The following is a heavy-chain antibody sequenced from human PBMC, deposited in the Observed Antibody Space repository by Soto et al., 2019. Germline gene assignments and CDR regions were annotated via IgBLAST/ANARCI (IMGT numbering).Heavy chain of an antibody. D-gene: IGHD3-3*01. CDR3: AKDGRITIFGVVIWSFDY. CDR2: ISGSGGST. CDR1: GFTFSSYA. Sequence: QPGGSLRLSCAASGFTFSSYAMSWVRQAPGKGLEWVSAISGSGGSTYYADSVKGRFTISRDNSKNTLYLQMNSLRAEDTAVYYCAKDGRITIFGVVIWSFDYWGQGTLVTVSS. J-gene: IGHJ4*02. V-gene: IGHV3-23*01.